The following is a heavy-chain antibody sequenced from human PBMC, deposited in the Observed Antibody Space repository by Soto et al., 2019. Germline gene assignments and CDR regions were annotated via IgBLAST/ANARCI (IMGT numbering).Heavy chain of an antibody. D-gene: IGHD6-13*01. Sequence: EVHLVESGGGLVKPGGSLRLSCEASGFPFNITGMNWVRQAPGKGLDWVSSIISRGSCVDYADSVQGRLAIPRDNAKNSLSLQMTSLRVEDSGVYYCAKDGAAGSVMDVWGQGTTVTVSS. CDR2: IISRGSCV. CDR1: GFPFNITG. CDR3: AKDGAAGSVMDV. V-gene: IGHV3-21*01. J-gene: IGHJ6*02.